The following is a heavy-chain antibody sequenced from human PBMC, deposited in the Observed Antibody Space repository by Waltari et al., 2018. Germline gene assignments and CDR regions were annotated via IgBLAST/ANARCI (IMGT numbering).Heavy chain of an antibody. CDR2: IYYSGRT. CDR1: GGSISSGDYY. V-gene: IGHV4-30-4*08. Sequence: QVPLQESGPGLVKPSQTLSLTCTVSGGSISSGDYYWSWIRQPPGKGLEWIGYIYYSGRTCYKPALRRRVTITVDASKNQVCLKLSSVTAADTAVYYCDRDRSYSAVAGPWVDPWGQGTLVTVSS. D-gene: IGHD6-13*01. J-gene: IGHJ5*02. CDR3: DRDRSYSAVAGPWVDP.